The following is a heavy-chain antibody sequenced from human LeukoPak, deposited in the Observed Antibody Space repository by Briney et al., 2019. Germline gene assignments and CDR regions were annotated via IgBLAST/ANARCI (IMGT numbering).Heavy chain of an antibody. V-gene: IGHV1-46*01. J-gene: IGHJ4*02. CDR2: INPSGGST. D-gene: IGHD3-22*01. CDR1: Y. Sequence: YMXWVRQAPGQGLELMGIINPSGGSTSYAQKFQGRVTMTRDTSTSTVYMELSILRSEDTAVYYCARDLRSSGYYYFDDWGQVTLVTVSS. CDR3: ARDLRSSGYYYFDD.